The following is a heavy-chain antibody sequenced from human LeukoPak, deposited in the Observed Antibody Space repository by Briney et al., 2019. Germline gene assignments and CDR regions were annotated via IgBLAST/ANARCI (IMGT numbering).Heavy chain of an antibody. Sequence: SGGSLRLSCAASGFTFSRYAMHWVRQAPGKGLEWVSGINWNGGSTGYADSVKGRFTISRDNAKNSLYLQMNSLRAEDTALYYCARMPGSTVTTGVDYWGQGTLVTVSP. CDR2: INWNGGST. D-gene: IGHD4-17*01. CDR3: ARMPGSTVTTGVDY. CDR1: GFTFSRYA. J-gene: IGHJ4*02. V-gene: IGHV3-20*04.